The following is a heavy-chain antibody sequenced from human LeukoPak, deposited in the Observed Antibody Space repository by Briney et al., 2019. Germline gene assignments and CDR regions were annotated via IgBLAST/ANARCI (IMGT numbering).Heavy chain of an antibody. Sequence: ASVKVSCKASGYTFTTYGVSWVRQAPGQGLEWMGWINAYTGNTNYAQKLQGRVTMTTDTSTSTAYMELRSLRSDDTAVYYCARGQSGSYLSPSDYWGQGTLVTVSS. D-gene: IGHD1-26*01. V-gene: IGHV1-18*01. CDR3: ARGQSGSYLSPSDY. CDR1: GYTFTTYG. J-gene: IGHJ4*02. CDR2: INAYTGNT.